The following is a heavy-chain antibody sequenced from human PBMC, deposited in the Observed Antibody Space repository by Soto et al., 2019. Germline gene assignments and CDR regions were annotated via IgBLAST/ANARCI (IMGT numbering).Heavy chain of an antibody. V-gene: IGHV1-2*04. CDR2: INPNSGGT. D-gene: IGHD6-13*01. CDR1: GYTFTGYY. Sequence: ASVKVSCKASGYTFTGYYMHWVRQAPGQGLEWIGWINPNSGGTNYAQKFQGWVTMTRDTSISTAYMELSRLRSDDTAVYYCARGGVAAAGYYMDVWGKGTTVTVSS. J-gene: IGHJ6*03. CDR3: ARGGVAAAGYYMDV.